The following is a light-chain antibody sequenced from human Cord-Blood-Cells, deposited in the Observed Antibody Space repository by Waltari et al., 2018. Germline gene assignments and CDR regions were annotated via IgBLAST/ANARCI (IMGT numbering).Light chain of an antibody. CDR2: DAS. CDR3: QQYDNPYT. J-gene: IGKJ2*01. CDR1: QDISNY. V-gene: IGKV1-33*01. Sequence: DIQMTQSPSSLSASVGDRVTITYQASQDISNYLNWYQQKPGKAPELLIYDASNLETGVPSRFSGSGSGTDFTFTISSLQPEDIATYYCQQYDNPYTFGQGTKLEIK.